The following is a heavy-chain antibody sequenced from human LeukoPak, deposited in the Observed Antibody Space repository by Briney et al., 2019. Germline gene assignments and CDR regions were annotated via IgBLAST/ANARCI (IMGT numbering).Heavy chain of an antibody. CDR3: AIPPYDSSPEDAFDI. D-gene: IGHD3-22*01. CDR2: ISYDGSNK. CDR1: GFTFSSYA. Sequence: PGGSLTLSCAASGFTFSSYAMHWVRQAPGKGLEWVAVISYDGSNKYYADSVKGRFTISRDNSKNTLYLQMNSLRAEDTAVYYCAIPPYDSSPEDAFDIWGQGTMVTVSS. J-gene: IGHJ3*02. V-gene: IGHV3-30-3*01.